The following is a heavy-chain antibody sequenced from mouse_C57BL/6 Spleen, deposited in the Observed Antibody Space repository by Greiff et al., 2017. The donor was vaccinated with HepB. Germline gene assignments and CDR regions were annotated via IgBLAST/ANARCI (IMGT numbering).Heavy chain of an antibody. J-gene: IGHJ4*01. CDR1: GYTFTSYW. V-gene: IGHV1-72*01. Sequence: VQLQQSGAELVKPGASVKLSCKASGYTFTSYWMHWVKQRPGRGLEWIGRIDPNSGGTKYNEKFKSKATLTVDKPSSTAYMQLSSLTSEDSAVYYCARSYYGSSYPYYAMDYWGQGTSVTVSS. D-gene: IGHD1-1*01. CDR2: IDPNSGGT. CDR3: ARSYYGSSYPYYAMDY.